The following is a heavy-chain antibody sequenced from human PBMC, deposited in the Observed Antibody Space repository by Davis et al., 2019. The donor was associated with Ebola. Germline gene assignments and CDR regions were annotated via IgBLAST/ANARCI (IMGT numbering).Heavy chain of an antibody. CDR2: LGLSADT. J-gene: IGHJ4*02. CDR3: ATLRYFDWLFPNGPDY. CDR1: GFVFSSYV. D-gene: IGHD3-9*01. V-gene: IGHV3-23*01. Sequence: GESLKISCAASGFVFSSYVMSWVRRAPGKGLEWVSTLGLSADTYYADSVKGRFTISRDNSKNTLYLQMDSLRAEDTAVYYCATLRYFDWLFPNGPDYWGQGTLVTVSS.